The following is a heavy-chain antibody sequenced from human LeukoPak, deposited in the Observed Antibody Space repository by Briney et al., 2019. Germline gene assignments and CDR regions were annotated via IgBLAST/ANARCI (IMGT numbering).Heavy chain of an antibody. D-gene: IGHD3-22*01. CDR1: GGSISSSSYY. CDR2: IYYSGST. Sequence: SETLSLTCAVSGGSISSSSYYWGWIRQPPGKGLEWIGSIYYSGSTYYNPSLKSRVTISVDTSKNQFSLKLSSVTAADTAVYYCARGPLGYYDSSGPRDAFDIWGQGTMVTVSS. J-gene: IGHJ3*02. CDR3: ARGPLGYYDSSGPRDAFDI. V-gene: IGHV4-39*07.